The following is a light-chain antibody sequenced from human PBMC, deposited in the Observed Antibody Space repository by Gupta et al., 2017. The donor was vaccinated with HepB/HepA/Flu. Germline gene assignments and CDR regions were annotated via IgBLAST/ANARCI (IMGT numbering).Light chain of an antibody. CDR1: SSDVGGYNY. V-gene: IGLV2-14*03. CDR3: SSYTSSSTPWV. J-gene: IGLJ3*02. Sequence: QSALPHPASVSGSPGQPITISSTGTSSDVGGYNYVSWYQQHPGKAPKLMIYDVSNRPSGVSNRFSGSKSGNTASLTISGLQAEDEADYYCSSYTSSSTPWVFGGGTKLTVL. CDR2: DVS.